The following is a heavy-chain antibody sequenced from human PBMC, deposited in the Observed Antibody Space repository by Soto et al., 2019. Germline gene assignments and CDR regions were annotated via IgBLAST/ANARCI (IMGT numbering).Heavy chain of an antibody. Sequence: QVQLVQSGAEVKKPGASVKVSCKASGYTFTSYDINWVRQATVQGLEWMGWMNPNSGNTAYAQKFLGRVTMTRNTSISTAYMELSSLRSEDTAVYHCARERTRGFDPWGQGTLVTVSS. CDR3: ARERTRGFDP. J-gene: IGHJ5*02. V-gene: IGHV1-8*01. CDR2: MNPNSGNT. CDR1: GYTFTSYD.